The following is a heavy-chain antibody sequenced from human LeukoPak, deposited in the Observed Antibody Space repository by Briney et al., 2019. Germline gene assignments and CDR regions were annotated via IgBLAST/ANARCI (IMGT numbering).Heavy chain of an antibody. CDR3: ARLGYCSGGSCSSFDY. CDR1: GFTFSSYV. D-gene: IGHD2-15*01. Sequence: PGGSLRLSCAASGFTFSSYVMNWVRQAPGKGLEWVSSISSGSTYIYYADSVKGQFTISRDNAKNSLYLQMNSLRAEDTAVYYCARLGYCSGGSCSSFDYWGQGTLVTVSS. J-gene: IGHJ4*02. V-gene: IGHV3-21*01. CDR2: ISSGSTYI.